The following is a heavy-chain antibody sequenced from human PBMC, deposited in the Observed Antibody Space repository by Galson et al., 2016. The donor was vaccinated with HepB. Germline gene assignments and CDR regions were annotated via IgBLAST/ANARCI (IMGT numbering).Heavy chain of an antibody. CDR2: INHSGST. J-gene: IGHJ5*02. D-gene: IGHD5-12*01. V-gene: IGHV4-34*08. CDR1: GFTFSSYW. CDR3: ATSSRGYSGYAVNWFDP. Sequence: LRLSCAASGFTFSSYWMHWVRQAPGKGLEWIGEINHSGSTNYNPSLKSRVTISVDTSKNQFSLKLSSVTAADTAVYYCATSSRGYSGYAVNWFDPWGQGTLVTVSS.